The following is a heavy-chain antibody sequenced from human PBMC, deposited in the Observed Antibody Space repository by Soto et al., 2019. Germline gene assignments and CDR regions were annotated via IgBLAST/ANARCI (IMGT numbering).Heavy chain of an antibody. CDR3: ARDRNYYDSSGLDY. CDR1: GFTFSSYA. V-gene: IGHV3-30-3*01. CDR2: ISYDGSNK. Sequence: LRLSCAASGFTFSSYAMHWVRQAPGKGLEWVAVISYDGSNKYYADSVKGRFTISRDNSKNTLYLQMNSLRAEDTAVYYCARDRNYYDSSGLDYWGQGTLVTVSS. J-gene: IGHJ4*02. D-gene: IGHD3-22*01.